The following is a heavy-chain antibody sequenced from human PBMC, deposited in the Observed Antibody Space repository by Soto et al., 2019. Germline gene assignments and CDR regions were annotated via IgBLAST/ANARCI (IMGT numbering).Heavy chain of an antibody. V-gene: IGHV2-5*02. CDR1: GFSLRNSGVC. Sequence: QITLKESGPTLVKPTQTLTLTCTFSGFSLRNSGVCVGWIRQPPGKALEWLALIYWDDDKRYSPSLKSRLTINKDTSKKQVVLKMTNMDPVDTATYYCAHLTTGGFYFDYWGQGTLVTVSS. CDR3: AHLTTGGFYFDY. CDR2: IYWDDDK. D-gene: IGHD4-17*01. J-gene: IGHJ4*02.